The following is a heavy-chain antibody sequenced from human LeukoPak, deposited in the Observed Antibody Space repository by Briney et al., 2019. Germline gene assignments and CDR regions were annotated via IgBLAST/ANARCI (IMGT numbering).Heavy chain of an antibody. CDR1: GGSISGYY. D-gene: IGHD3-10*01. V-gene: IGHV4-59*01. CDR2: IYYSGST. J-gene: IGHJ6*03. Sequence: SETLSLTCTVSGGSISGYYWSWIRQPPGKGLEWIGYIYYSGSTNYNPSLKSRVTISVDTSKNQFSLNLSSVTAADTAVYYCARGVREKNRGFLLYYYYYYMDVWGKGTTVAISS. CDR3: ARGVREKNRGFLLYYYYYYMDV.